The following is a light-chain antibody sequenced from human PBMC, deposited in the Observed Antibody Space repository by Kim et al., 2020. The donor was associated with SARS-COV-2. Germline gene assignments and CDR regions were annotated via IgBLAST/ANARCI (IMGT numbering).Light chain of an antibody. V-gene: IGKV3-11*01. CDR2: DAS. CDR3: QQRSTWPIT. CDR1: QSVSSY. J-gene: IGKJ5*01. Sequence: EIVLTQSPATLSLSPGERATLSCRASQSVSSYLAWYQQRPGQAPRLLIYDASNRATGIPARFSGSGSGTDFTLTISSLEPEDLGDYYCQQRSTWPITFGQGTRL.